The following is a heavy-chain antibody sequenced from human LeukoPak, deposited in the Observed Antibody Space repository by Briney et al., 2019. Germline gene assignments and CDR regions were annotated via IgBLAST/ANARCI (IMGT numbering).Heavy chain of an antibody. J-gene: IGHJ5*02. CDR2: INPISGGT. Sequence: ASVKVSCKASGYTFTGHYMHWVRQAPGQGLEWMGWINPISGGTNYAQKFQGSVTMTRDTSISTAYMELSRLRSDDTAVYYCARGGSSWYRVWFDPWGQGTLVTVSS. CDR1: GYTFTGHY. CDR3: ARGGSSWYRVWFDP. V-gene: IGHV1-2*02. D-gene: IGHD6-13*01.